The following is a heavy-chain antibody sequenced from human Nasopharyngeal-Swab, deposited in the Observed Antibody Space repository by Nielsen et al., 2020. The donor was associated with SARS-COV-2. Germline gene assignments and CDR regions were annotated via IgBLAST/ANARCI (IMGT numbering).Heavy chain of an antibody. CDR3: AKGDESSGIFDY. D-gene: IGHD3-22*01. V-gene: IGHV3-23*01. CDR1: GFTFSSYA. Sequence: GESLKLSCATSGFTFSSYAMICVRHAPGQVLEWFSSISYTGGRTYYADSVKGRFTISRDNSNSTLYLQMISLRPEDTAIYYCAKGDESSGIFDYWGQGTLVTVSS. CDR2: ISYTGGRT. J-gene: IGHJ4*02.